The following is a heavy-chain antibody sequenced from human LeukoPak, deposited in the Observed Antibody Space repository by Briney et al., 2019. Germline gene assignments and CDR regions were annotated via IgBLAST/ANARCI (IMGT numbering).Heavy chain of an antibody. D-gene: IGHD5-18*01. J-gene: IGHJ4*02. Sequence: SETLSLTCTVSGGSISSHYWSWIRQPPGKGLEWIGYMFDSGSTKDNPSPESRVTLAADTSKNQFSLRLSSVTAADTAVYYCATIKRGNIYGYFDFWGQGILVTVSS. CDR1: GGSISSHY. V-gene: IGHV4-59*11. CDR3: ATIKRGNIYGYFDF. CDR2: MFDSGST.